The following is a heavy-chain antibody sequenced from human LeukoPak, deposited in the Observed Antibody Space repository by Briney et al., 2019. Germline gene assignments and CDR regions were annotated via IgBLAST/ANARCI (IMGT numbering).Heavy chain of an antibody. V-gene: IGHV3-7*01. CDR1: GFTFSSYG. Sequence: GGSLRLSCAASGFTFSSYGMSWVRQAPGKGLEWVANIKQDGNEKYYADSVKGRFTISRDNGKNSLDLQMNSLRADDTAVYYCARDTLGEGEDANYAVYYFDYWGQGTVVTVSS. CDR2: IKQDGNEK. J-gene: IGHJ4*02. CDR3: ARDTLGEGEDANYAVYYFDY. D-gene: IGHD4/OR15-4a*01.